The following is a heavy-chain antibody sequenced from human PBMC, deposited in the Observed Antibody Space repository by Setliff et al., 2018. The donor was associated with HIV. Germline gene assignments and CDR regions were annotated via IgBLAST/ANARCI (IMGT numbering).Heavy chain of an antibody. Sequence: SETLSLTCTVSGVSISSSTYYWGWIRQPPGKGLEWIGEINHSGSTNYNPSLKSRVTISVDTSKNQFSLKLSSVTAADTAVYYCARDSRYYAPYYYYYYMDVWGKGTTVTVSS. V-gene: IGHV4-39*07. J-gene: IGHJ6*03. CDR2: INHSGST. D-gene: IGHD2-2*01. CDR1: GVSISSSTYY. CDR3: ARDSRYYAPYYYYYYMDV.